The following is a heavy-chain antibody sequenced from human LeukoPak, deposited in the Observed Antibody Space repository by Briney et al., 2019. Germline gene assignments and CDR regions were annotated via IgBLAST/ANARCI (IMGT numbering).Heavy chain of an antibody. D-gene: IGHD3-9*01. J-gene: IGHJ4*02. V-gene: IGHV4-4*09. CDR3: ARRGISGYGSHFDY. CDR2: IYTSGST. CDR1: GGSINNYY. Sequence: SETLSLTCTVSGGSINNYYWSWIRQPPGKGLEWIGYIYTSGSTNYNPSLKSRVTVSLDMPKNQFSLKLSSVTAADTAVYYCARRGISGYGSHFDYWGQGTLVTVSS.